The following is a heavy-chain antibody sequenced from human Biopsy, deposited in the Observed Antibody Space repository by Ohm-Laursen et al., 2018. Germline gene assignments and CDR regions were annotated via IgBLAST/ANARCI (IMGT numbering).Heavy chain of an antibody. CDR1: GGSFTGHY. Sequence: SDTLSLTCTVSGGSFTGHYWSWIRQPPGKGLEWIGHISYTGYTSYNASLKSRVTISVDTSRNHFSLRLSSLTAADTAVYYCARGSNDFGGFYFPRWGQGPLLTVS. CDR2: ISYTGYT. CDR3: ARGSNDFGGFYFPR. D-gene: IGHD4-23*01. V-gene: IGHV4-59*11. J-gene: IGHJ4*02.